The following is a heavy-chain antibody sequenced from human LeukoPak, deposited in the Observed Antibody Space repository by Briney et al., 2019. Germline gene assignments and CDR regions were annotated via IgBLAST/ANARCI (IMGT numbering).Heavy chain of an antibody. CDR1: GGTFSNYA. CDR2: INPNSGGT. V-gene: IGHV1-2*02. CDR3: ARGGYYYDSSGYYSAAFDI. D-gene: IGHD3-22*01. J-gene: IGHJ3*02. Sequence: GASVKVSCKASGGTFSNYAISWVRQAPGQGLEWMGWINPNSGGTNYAQKFQGRVTMTRDTSISTAYMELSRLRSDDTAVYYCARGGYYYDSSGYYSAAFDIWGQGTMVTVSS.